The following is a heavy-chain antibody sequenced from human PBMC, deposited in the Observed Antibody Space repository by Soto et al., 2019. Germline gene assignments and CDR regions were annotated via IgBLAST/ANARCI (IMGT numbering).Heavy chain of an antibody. D-gene: IGHD1-1*01. CDR3: VRDGTKTLRDWFDP. Sequence: SETLSLTCTVSGASISGFYWSWIRKSAGKGLAWIGRIYATGTTDYNPSIKSRVMMSVDTSKKQFSLKLRSVTAADTAVYYCVRDGTKTLRDWFDPWGQGISVTVSS. J-gene: IGHJ5*02. CDR1: GASISGFY. V-gene: IGHV4-4*07. CDR2: IYATGTT.